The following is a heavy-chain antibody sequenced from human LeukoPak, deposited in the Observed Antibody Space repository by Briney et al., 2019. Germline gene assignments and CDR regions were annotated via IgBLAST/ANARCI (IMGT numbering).Heavy chain of an antibody. Sequence: GGSLRLSCAASGFTFSNYSMNWVRQAPGKGLEWVSSISSSSSYIYYADSVKGRFTISRDNSKNTLYLQMNSLRAEDTALYYCAKDPKWELRGYYFDYWGQGTLVTVSS. J-gene: IGHJ4*02. CDR3: AKDPKWELRGYYFDY. CDR1: GFTFSNYS. V-gene: IGHV3-21*01. CDR2: ISSSSSYI. D-gene: IGHD1-26*01.